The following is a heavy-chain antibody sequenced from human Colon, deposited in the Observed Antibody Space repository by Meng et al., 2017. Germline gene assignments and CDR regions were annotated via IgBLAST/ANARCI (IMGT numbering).Heavy chain of an antibody. J-gene: IGHJ5*02. CDR1: GDSISSYY. CDR2: IHTSGST. V-gene: IGHV4-4*07. Sequence: QVHRRESCPCRGKPPQPLSLTFTVSGDSISSYYWSWIRQTAGKGLEWIGRIHTSGSTTYNPSLKSRVTMSVDTSKNQVSLKLTSVTAADTAVYYCARDKGIVAAGARWFDPWGQGTLVTVSS. D-gene: IGHD2-15*01. CDR3: ARDKGIVAAGARWFDP.